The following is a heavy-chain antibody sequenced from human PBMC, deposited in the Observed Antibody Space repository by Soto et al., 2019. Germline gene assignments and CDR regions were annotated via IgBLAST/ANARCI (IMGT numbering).Heavy chain of an antibody. CDR3: CAGNDAFDI. CDR2: ISYDGSNK. CDR1: GFTFSSYG. D-gene: IGHD1-1*01. V-gene: IGHV3-30*03. Sequence: QVQLVESGGGVVQPGRSLRLSCAASGFTFSSYGMHWVRQAPGKGLEWVAVISYDGSNKYYADSVKGRFTISRDNSKNTLYLQMNSLRAEDKAVYYSCAGNDAFDIWGQWTMVTVSS. J-gene: IGHJ3*02.